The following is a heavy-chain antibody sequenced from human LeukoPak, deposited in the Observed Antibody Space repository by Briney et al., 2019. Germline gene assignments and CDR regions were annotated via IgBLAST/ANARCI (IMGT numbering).Heavy chain of an antibody. Sequence: GGSLRLSRAASGFTFSTYWMHWVRQAPGHGLVWFSRIDSDGSRTTYADSVKGRFTISRDDAKNSLYLQMNSLRAEDTAVYYCTRDLYYYGSGNYVPGFPDYWGQGALVTVSS. J-gene: IGHJ4*02. V-gene: IGHV3-74*01. CDR1: GFTFSTYW. CDR2: IDSDGSRT. D-gene: IGHD3-10*01. CDR3: TRDLYYYGSGNYVPGFPDY.